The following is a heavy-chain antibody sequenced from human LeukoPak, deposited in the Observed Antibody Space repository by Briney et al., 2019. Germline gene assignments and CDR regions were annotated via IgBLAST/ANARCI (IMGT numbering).Heavy chain of an antibody. CDR3: AKDGRGSGYFPDY. V-gene: IGHV3-30*02. Sequence: GGSLRLSCAASGFTFSSYGMHWVRQAPGKGLEWVAFTRYDGSNKYYADSVKGRFTISRDNSKNTLYLQMNSLRPEDSAVHYCAKDGRGSGYFPDYWGQGTLVTVSS. D-gene: IGHD3-22*01. J-gene: IGHJ4*02. CDR2: TRYDGSNK. CDR1: GFTFSSYG.